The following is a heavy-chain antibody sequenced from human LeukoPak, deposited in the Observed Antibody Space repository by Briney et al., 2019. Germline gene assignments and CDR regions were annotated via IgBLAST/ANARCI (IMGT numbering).Heavy chain of an antibody. CDR1: GGSFSGYY. J-gene: IGHJ6*02. CDR2: INHSGST. Sequence: SETLSLTCAVYGGSFSGYYWSWIRQPPGKGLEWIGEINHSGSTNYNPSLKSRVTISVDTSKNQFSLKLSSVTAADTAVYYCARTDNYDFWSGYHYYGMDVWGQGTTVTVSS. CDR3: ARTDNYDFWSGYHYYGMDV. D-gene: IGHD3-3*01. V-gene: IGHV4-34*01.